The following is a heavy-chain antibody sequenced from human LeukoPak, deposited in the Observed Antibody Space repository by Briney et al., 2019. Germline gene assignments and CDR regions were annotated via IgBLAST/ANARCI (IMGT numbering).Heavy chain of an antibody. CDR1: GFTFSSYD. Sequence: GGSLRLSCAASGFTFSSYDMTWVRQAPGKGLEWVSGINWNGGSTGYADSAKGRFTISRDNAKNSLYLQMNSLRAEDTAVYYCARDFSDDSSGYYGELDYWGQGTLVTVSS. J-gene: IGHJ4*02. D-gene: IGHD3-22*01. CDR2: INWNGGST. CDR3: ARDFSDDSSGYYGELDY. V-gene: IGHV3-20*04.